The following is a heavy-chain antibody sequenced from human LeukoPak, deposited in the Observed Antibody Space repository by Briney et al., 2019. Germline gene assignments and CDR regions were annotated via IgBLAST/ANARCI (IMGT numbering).Heavy chain of an antibody. CDR2: IKHGGGT. CDR1: GGSFSDYY. CDR3: ARGIVLKLYAVLDS. J-gene: IGHJ4*02. D-gene: IGHD2-8*01. Sequence: SETLSLTCDIYGGSFSDYYWTWIRQPPGKGPEWIGEIKHGGGTNYNPSPKSRVTISLDTSKNQFSLHLKSVTAADTAVYYCARGIVLKLYAVLDSWGQGTLVTVSS. V-gene: IGHV4-34*01.